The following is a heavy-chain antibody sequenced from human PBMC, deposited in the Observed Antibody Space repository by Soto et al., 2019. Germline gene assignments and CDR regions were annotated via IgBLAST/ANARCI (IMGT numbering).Heavy chain of an antibody. CDR1: GFTFSSYS. CDR2: ISSASSTI. CDR3: IYGYSFDY. Sequence: EVQLVESGGGLVQPGESLRLSCAASGFTFSSYSMNWVRQAPGKGLEWVSYISSASSTIYYADSVKGRFTTSRDNAKNSLYLQMNSLRAEDTAVYYCIYGYSFDYWGQGTLVTVSS. D-gene: IGHD3-10*01. J-gene: IGHJ4*02. V-gene: IGHV3-48*01.